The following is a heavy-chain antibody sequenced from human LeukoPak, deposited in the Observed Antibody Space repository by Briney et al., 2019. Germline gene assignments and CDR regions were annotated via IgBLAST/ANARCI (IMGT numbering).Heavy chain of an antibody. D-gene: IGHD6-19*01. CDR1: GFTFSNYG. J-gene: IGHJ4*02. CDR3: AQKVSGWFGPDY. V-gene: IGHV3-23*01. CDR2: ISVGGGST. Sequence: GGSLRLSCVGSGFTFSNYGMNWVRQAPGKGLEWVSAISVGGGSTYYADSVKGRFTISRDNSKNTLYLQMSSLRAEDTAVYYCAQKVSGWFGPDYWGQGILVTVSS.